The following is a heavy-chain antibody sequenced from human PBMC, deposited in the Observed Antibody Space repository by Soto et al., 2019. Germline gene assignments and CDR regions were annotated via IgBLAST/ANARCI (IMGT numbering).Heavy chain of an antibody. V-gene: IGHV4-59*02. CDR2: IFYRGTT. CDR3: TRHAIIARLQYGMDV. D-gene: IGHD1-26*01. J-gene: IGHJ6*02. Sequence: XGTLSLTCTVSGGSVSGYYWSWIRQSPGRGLEWLGYIFYRGTTLYSPSVQSRLSITVDTSKNQFSLKMRSVTAADTAIYYCTRHAIIARLQYGMDVWGRGTTVTVSS. CDR1: GGSVSGYY.